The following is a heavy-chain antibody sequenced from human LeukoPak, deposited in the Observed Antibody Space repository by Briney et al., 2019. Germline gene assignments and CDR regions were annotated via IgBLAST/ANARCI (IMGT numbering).Heavy chain of an antibody. D-gene: IGHD4-23*01. CDR2: IYYSRGT. Sequence: KPSETLSLTCTVSDGSISSYYWSWIRQPPGKGLEWIGYIYYSRGTKYNPSLKSRVTISVDTSKKQLSLKLSSVTAADTAVYYCARLLCGGNSFSCYVDLWGRGTLVTVSA. CDR1: DGSISSYY. V-gene: IGHV4-59*08. CDR3: ARLLCGGNSFSCYVDL. J-gene: IGHJ2*01.